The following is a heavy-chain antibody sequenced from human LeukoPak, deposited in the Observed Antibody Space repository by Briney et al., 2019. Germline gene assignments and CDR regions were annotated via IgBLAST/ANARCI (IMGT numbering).Heavy chain of an antibody. V-gene: IGHV3-20*01. CDR1: GFTLDDYG. CDR3: ASEAHSSSWGPGGYFDY. Sequence: GGSLRLSCAASGFTLDDYGMSWVRQAPGKGLEWVSGINWNGGSTGYADSVKGRFTISRDNAKNSLYLQMNSLRAEDTALYHCASEAHSSSWGPGGYFDYWGQGTLVTVSS. J-gene: IGHJ4*02. D-gene: IGHD6-13*01. CDR2: INWNGGST.